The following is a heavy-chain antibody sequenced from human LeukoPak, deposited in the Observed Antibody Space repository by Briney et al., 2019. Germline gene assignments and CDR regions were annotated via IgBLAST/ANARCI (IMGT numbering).Heavy chain of an antibody. CDR2: ISGSGGST. Sequence: GGSLRLSCAASGFTFSSYWMSWVRQAPGKGLEWVSAISGSGGSTYYADSVKGRFTISRDNSKNTLYLQMNGLRAEDTAVYYCARVSAAGTGYYYYYMDVWGKGTTVTVSS. D-gene: IGHD6-13*01. J-gene: IGHJ6*03. V-gene: IGHV3-23*01. CDR1: GFTFSSYW. CDR3: ARVSAAGTGYYYYYMDV.